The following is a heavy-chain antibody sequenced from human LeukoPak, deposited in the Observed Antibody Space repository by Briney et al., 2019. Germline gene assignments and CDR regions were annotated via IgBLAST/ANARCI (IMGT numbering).Heavy chain of an antibody. V-gene: IGHV1-46*01. CDR1: GYTFTSYY. D-gene: IGHD6-19*01. Sequence: ASVKVSCTTSGYTFTSYYIHWVRQAPGQGLEWIGVIKPSAGYTTYAQRFQGRPTVTRDTSTRTVYMELSSLRSEDTAVYYCARVPHSSGGYWGQGTLVTVSS. CDR2: IKPSAGYT. CDR3: ARVPHSSGGY. J-gene: IGHJ4*02.